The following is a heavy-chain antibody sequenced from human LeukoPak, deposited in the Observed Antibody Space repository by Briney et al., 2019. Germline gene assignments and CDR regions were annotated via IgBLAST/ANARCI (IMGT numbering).Heavy chain of an antibody. CDR3: AELGITMIGGV. CDR1: GFTFSSYE. CDR2: ISSSGSTI. D-gene: IGHD3-10*02. J-gene: IGHJ6*04. V-gene: IGHV3-48*03. Sequence: GGSLRLSCAASGFTFSSYEMNWVRQAPGKGLEWVSYISSSGSTIYYADSVKGRFTISRDNAKNSLYLQMNSLRAEDTAVYYCAELGITMIGGVWGKGTTVTIPS.